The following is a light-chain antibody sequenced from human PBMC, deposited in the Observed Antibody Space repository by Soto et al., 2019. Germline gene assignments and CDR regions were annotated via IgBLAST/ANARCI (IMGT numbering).Light chain of an antibody. CDR2: TAS. Sequence: DIQMTQSPSSLSASVGDRVTITCRASQDISTYLNWYQQKPGKAPKLLIHTASMLQREVPSRFIDSGSGTDFSLVNTTLRPDDCATDHCLQTYRTPLSFGQGTKV. CDR3: LQTYRTPLS. V-gene: IGKV1-39*01. J-gene: IGKJ1*01. CDR1: QDISTY.